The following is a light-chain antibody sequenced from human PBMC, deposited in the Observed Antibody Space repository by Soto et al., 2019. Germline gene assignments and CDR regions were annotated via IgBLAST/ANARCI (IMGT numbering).Light chain of an antibody. Sequence: DIQMTQSPATLSASVGDRVTITCRASQSISSWLAWYQQKPGKAPKLLIYDASSVESGVPSRFSGSVSGTEFTLTISSLQPDDFATYYCQQDNSYSLTFGGGTKVEIK. CDR3: QQDNSYSLT. V-gene: IGKV1-5*01. CDR1: QSISSW. J-gene: IGKJ4*01. CDR2: DAS.